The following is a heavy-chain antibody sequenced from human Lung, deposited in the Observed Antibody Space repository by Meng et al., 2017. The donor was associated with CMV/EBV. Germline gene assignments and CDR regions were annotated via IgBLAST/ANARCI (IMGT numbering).Heavy chain of an antibody. CDR3: ARVQFLETPNDDVDL. CDR2: INPNPNSGDT. J-gene: IGHJ3*01. V-gene: IGHV1-2*02. Sequence: ASXXVSXKASGYTFIGYYIHWVRQAPGQGLEWMGWINPNPNSGDTKYAQKFQGRVTMTRDTSFSTAYMHLSGLRSDDTAVYYCARVQFLETPNDDVDLWGQGTMVTVSS. CDR1: GYTFIGYY.